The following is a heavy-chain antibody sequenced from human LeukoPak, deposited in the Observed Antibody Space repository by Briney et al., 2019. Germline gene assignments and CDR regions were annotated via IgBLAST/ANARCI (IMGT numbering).Heavy chain of an antibody. CDR2: INHSGST. V-gene: IGHV4-34*01. CDR1: GGSFSGYY. J-gene: IGHJ5*02. D-gene: IGHD2-15*01. CDR3: ARGRRVVVVVAATKFNWFDP. Sequence: SETLSLTCAVYGGSFSGYYWSWIRQPPGKWLEWIGEINHSGSTNYNPSLKSRVTISVDTSKNQFSLKLSSVTAADTAVYYCARGRRVVVVVAATKFNWFDPWGQGTLVTVSS.